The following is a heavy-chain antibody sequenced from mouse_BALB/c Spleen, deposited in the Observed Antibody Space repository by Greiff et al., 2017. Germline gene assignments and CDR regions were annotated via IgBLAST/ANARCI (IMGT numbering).Heavy chain of an antibody. J-gene: IGHJ4*01. CDR2: ISSGSSTI. CDR3: ARSGDRAMDY. Sequence: EVQVVESGGGLVQPGGSRKLSCAASGFTFSSFGMHWVRQAPEQGLEWVAYISSGSSTIYYADTVKGPFTISRDNPKNTLFLQMSSLRSEDTAMYDCARSGDRAMDYWGQGTSVTVSS. D-gene: IGHD3-3*01. V-gene: IGHV5-17*02. CDR1: GFTFSSFG.